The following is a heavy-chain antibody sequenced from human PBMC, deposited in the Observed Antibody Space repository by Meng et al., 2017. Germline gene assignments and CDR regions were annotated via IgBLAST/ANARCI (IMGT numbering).Heavy chain of an antibody. CDR1: GFTFSSYW. D-gene: IGHD5-18*01. Sequence: GGSLRLSCAASGFTFSSYWMHWVRQAPGKGLVWVSRINSDGSSTSYADSVKGRFTISRDNAKNTLYLQMNSLRAEDTAVYYCARDWNPWIQLWTTYYYYGMDVWGQGNTVTVAS. V-gene: IGHV3-74*01. J-gene: IGHJ6*02. CDR3: ARDWNPWIQLWTTYYYYGMDV. CDR2: INSDGSST.